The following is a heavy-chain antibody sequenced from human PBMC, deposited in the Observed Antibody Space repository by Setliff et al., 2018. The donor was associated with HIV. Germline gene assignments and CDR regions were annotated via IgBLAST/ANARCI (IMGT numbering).Heavy chain of an antibody. D-gene: IGHD3-16*01. CDR1: GYTFTSYG. J-gene: IGHJ4*02. Sequence: SVKVSCKASGYTFTSYGISWVRQAPGQGLEWMGAISRFFNTTTYAHNFQGRVTITADESTSTGYMELRSLRSDDTAVYFCARGWGSPRDSQVRYISLDHWGQGSLVTVSS. CDR3: ARGWGSPRDSQVRYISLDH. CDR2: ISRFFNTT. V-gene: IGHV1-69*13.